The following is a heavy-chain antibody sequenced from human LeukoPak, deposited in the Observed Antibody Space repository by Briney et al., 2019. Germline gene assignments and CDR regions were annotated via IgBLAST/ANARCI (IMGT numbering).Heavy chain of an antibody. CDR3: ARRIVAGATNSHWFDP. CDR1: GGPIDSYY. V-gene: IGHV4-4*09. CDR2: IYPSGGT. J-gene: IGHJ5*02. Sequence: SETLSLTCTVSGGPIDSYYWSWIRPLPGKGLEWIGYIYPSGGTHYNPSLLSRVSMSVDTSKNQFSLKVRSATAADTAVYFCARRIVAGATNSHWFDPWGQGTLVTVSS. D-gene: IGHD2-21*01.